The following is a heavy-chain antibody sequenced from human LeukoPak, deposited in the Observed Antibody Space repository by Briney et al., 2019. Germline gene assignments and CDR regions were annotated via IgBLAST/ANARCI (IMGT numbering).Heavy chain of an antibody. J-gene: IGHJ5*02. CDR1: GYSFTDYY. V-gene: IGHV1-2*02. CDR2: INPNSGGT. CDR3: ARAARLQGALYLIGP. D-gene: IGHD2-8*01. Sequence: GASVKVSCKTSGYSFTDYYMHWVRQAPGQGLEWMGWINPNSGGTSSAQKFQGRVTMTRDTSITTVYMEVSWLTSDDTAIYYCARAARLQGALYLIGPWGQGTLVTVS.